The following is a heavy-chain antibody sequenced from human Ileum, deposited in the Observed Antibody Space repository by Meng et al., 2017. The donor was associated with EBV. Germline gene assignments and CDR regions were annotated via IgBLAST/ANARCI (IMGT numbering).Heavy chain of an antibody. CDR3: ARYGRCSGNSFYCFDP. Sequence: QWQVQQLGAGLLKPSETLSLACSVYGGSFTNYYCTWIRQPPGKGLEWIGEIDHSGSTKYNPSLKGRVTISLDTSNNQFSLKLNSVTAADTALYYCARYGRCSGNSFYCFDPWGQGSLVTVSS. CDR2: IDHSGST. CDR1: GGSFTNYY. D-gene: IGHD4-23*01. J-gene: IGHJ5*02. V-gene: IGHV4-34*01.